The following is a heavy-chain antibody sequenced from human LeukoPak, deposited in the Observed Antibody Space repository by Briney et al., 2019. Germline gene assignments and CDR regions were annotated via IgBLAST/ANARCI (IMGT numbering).Heavy chain of an antibody. CDR3: ARQEIGLRSFDP. J-gene: IGHJ5*02. CDR1: GGSISSSLYH. D-gene: IGHD3/OR15-3a*01. CDR2: IYYTGTT. Sequence: SETLSLTCTVSGGSISSSLYHWGWIRQSPGTNLEWLGSIYYTGTTHYNPSLKSQVTISVDTSKNQFSLNLSSVTAADTAVYYCARQEIGLRSFDPWGQGTLVTVSS. V-gene: IGHV4-39*01.